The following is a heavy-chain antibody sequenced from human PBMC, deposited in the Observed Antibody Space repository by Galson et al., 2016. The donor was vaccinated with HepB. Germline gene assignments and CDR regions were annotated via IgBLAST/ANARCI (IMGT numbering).Heavy chain of an antibody. D-gene: IGHD3-22*01. J-gene: IGHJ4*01. Sequence: SVKVSCKASGYTFSSYGISWVRQAPGQGLEWIGWISAYNGHTKYAQNFQGRVTMTTDTFTSTAYLELRSLRSDDTAVYYCARDRRDYYDGSDYYFMNYFDYWGHGTLVSVSS. CDR3: ARDRRDYYDGSDYYFMNYFDY. CDR2: ISAYNGHT. CDR1: GYTFSSYG. V-gene: IGHV1-18*01.